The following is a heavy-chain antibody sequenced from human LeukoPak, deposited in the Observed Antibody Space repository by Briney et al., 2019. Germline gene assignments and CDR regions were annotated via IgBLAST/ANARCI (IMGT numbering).Heavy chain of an antibody. V-gene: IGHV1-69*13. CDR2: IIPIFGTA. Sequence: SVKVSCKASGGTFSSYAISWVRQAPGQGLEWMAGIIPIFGTANYAQKFQGRVTITADESTSTAYMELSSLRSEDTAVYYCARQTYYYGSGSPQSLYYYYGMDVWGQGTTVTVSS. D-gene: IGHD3-10*01. CDR1: GGTFSSYA. CDR3: ARQTYYYGSGSPQSLYYYYGMDV. J-gene: IGHJ6*02.